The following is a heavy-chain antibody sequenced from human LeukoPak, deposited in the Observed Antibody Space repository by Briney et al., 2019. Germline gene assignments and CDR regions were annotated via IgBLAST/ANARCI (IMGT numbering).Heavy chain of an antibody. J-gene: IGHJ4*02. V-gene: IGHV3-23*01. Sequence: GGSLRLSCAAPGFTFNSYAMTWVRQAPGKGLEWVSAITSGGDTYYADSVKGRFTISRDNSKNTLYLQMSNLGAEDTAVYYCTKCAAGGGSCYGWYWGQGTLVTVSS. CDR1: GFTFNSYA. D-gene: IGHD2-15*01. CDR2: ITSGGDT. CDR3: TKCAAGGGSCYGWY.